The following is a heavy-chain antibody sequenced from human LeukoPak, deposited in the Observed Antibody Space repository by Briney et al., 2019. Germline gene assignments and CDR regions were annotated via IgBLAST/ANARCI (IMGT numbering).Heavy chain of an antibody. J-gene: IGHJ6*02. D-gene: IGHD7-27*01. V-gene: IGHV3-21*01. CDR2: ISSSSSYI. CDR3: ARDRLPGAYYYGMDV. Sequence: GGSLRLSCAASGLTFSSYSMNWVRQAPGKGLEWVSSISSSSSYIYYADSVKGRFTISRDNAKNSLYLQMNSLRAEDTAVYYCARDRLPGAYYYGMDVWGQGTTVTVSS. CDR1: GLTFSSYS.